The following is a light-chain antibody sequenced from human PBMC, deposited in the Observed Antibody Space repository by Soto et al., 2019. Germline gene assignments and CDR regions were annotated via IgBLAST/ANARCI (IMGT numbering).Light chain of an antibody. J-gene: IGKJ1*01. CDR2: ATS. V-gene: IGKV1-5*03. CDR1: QSLNRW. Sequence: DIQLTQSPSILSASVGDRVTLTCRASQSLNRWLAWYQQKPGKAPQLLIFATSNLETGVPSRFSGSESGTEFTLTINSLQPDDFATYYCQQYDAYPWTFGQGTTVEI. CDR3: QQYDAYPWT.